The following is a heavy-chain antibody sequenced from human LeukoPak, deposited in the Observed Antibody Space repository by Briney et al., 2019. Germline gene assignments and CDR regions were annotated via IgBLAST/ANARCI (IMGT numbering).Heavy chain of an antibody. CDR3: ARKTRTYCSSTSCPGNYFDY. CDR1: GGTFSTYL. J-gene: IGHJ4*02. Sequence: ASVKVSCKASGGTFSTYLFSWVRQATGRGLEWRGWMNPNSGNTGYAQKFQGRVTITRNTSISTAYMELSSLRSEDTAVYYCARKTRTYCSSTSCPGNYFDYWGQGTLVTVSS. V-gene: IGHV1-8*03. CDR2: MNPNSGNT. D-gene: IGHD2-2*01.